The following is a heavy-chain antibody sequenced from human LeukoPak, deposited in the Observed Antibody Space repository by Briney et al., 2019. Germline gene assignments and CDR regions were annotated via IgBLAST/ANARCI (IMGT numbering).Heavy chain of an antibody. V-gene: IGHV4-59*01. CDR2: IYYSGST. Sequence: PSETLPLTCTVSGGSISSYYWSWIRQPPGKGLEWIGYIYYSGSTNYNPSLKSRVTISVDTSKNQFSLKLSSVTAADTAVYYCASHSTRYSSGWYGWGQGTLVTVSS. CDR1: GGSISSYY. CDR3: ASHSTRYSSGWYG. D-gene: IGHD6-19*01. J-gene: IGHJ4*02.